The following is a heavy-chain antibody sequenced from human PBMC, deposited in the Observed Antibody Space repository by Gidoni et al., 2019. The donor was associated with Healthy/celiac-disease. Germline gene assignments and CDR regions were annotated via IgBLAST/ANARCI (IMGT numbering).Heavy chain of an antibody. CDR3: AREQQLYEWVFDY. CDR2: IWYDGSNN. Sequence: QVQLVESGGGVVQPGRFLRLSCAAPGFTFSSYGMHWVRQAPGKGLELVAVIWYDGSNNYYAVSVKGRFTISRDNSKNTLYLQRNSLRAEDTAVYYCAREQQLYEWVFDYGGQGTLVTVSS. J-gene: IGHJ4*02. D-gene: IGHD6-13*01. V-gene: IGHV3-33*01. CDR1: GFTFSSYG.